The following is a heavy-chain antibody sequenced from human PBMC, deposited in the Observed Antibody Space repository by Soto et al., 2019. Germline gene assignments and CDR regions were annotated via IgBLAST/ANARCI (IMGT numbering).Heavy chain of an antibody. Sequence: QVQLVQSGAEVKKPGASVKVSCKASGYTFTSYGISWVRQAPGQGLEWMGWISAYNGNTNYAQKLQGRVTMTTDTSTSTAYMELRSLRSDDTAVYYCAGVDTAMVYYYYYGMDVWGQGTTVTVSS. J-gene: IGHJ6*02. V-gene: IGHV1-18*01. CDR2: ISAYNGNT. CDR3: AGVDTAMVYYYYYGMDV. D-gene: IGHD5-18*01. CDR1: GYTFTSYG.